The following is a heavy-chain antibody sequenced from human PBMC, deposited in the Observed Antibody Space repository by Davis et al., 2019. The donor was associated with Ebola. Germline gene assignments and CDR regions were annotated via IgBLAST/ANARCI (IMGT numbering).Heavy chain of an antibody. CDR1: GGSISSSSYY. D-gene: IGHD4-17*01. Sequence: GSLRLSCTVSGGSISSSSYYWGWIRQPPGKGLEWIGSIYYSGSTYYNPSLKSRVTISVDTSKNQFSLKLSSVTAADTAVYYCARQSPNGDFDYWGQGTLVTVSS. CDR2: IYYSGST. V-gene: IGHV4-39*01. J-gene: IGHJ4*02. CDR3: ARQSPNGDFDY.